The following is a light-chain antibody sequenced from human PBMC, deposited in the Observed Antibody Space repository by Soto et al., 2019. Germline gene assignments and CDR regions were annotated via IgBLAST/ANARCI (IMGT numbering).Light chain of an antibody. CDR1: LGIRDY. J-gene: IGKJ3*01. CDR3: QQRET. CDR2: SAS. V-gene: IGKV1-9*01. Sequence: DIQLTQSPSFLSASVGDRVTITCRASLGIRDYLAWYQQKPGKVPRLLIYSASTLQSGVPSRFSGSGSGTEFTLTISSLQPEDFATYYCQQRETFGPGTKVDIK.